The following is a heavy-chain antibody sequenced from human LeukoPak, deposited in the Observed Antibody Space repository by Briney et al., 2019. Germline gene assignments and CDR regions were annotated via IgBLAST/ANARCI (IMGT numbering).Heavy chain of an antibody. CDR1: GFTFSSYW. CDR3: ANTHCDSSPIVWNF. V-gene: IGHV3-23*01. Sequence: GGSLRLSCAASGFTFSSYWMSWVRQAPGKGLEWVSGLSDAGVRIFYADSVRGRFTVSRDNSKNTLYLQMDSLRAEDTAVYYCANTHCDSSPIVWNFWGQGTLVTVSS. CDR2: LSDAGVRI. D-gene: IGHD6-6*01. J-gene: IGHJ4*02.